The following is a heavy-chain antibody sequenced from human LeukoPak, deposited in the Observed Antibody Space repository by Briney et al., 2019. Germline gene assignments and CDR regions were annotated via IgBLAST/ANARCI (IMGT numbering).Heavy chain of an antibody. CDR3: ARLRSAAFDI. CDR1: GFTFSTSD. Sequence: PGGSLRLSCAASGFTFSTSDMHWVRQATGKGLEWVSAIGTAGDTYYPDSVKGRFTISRENVKHSLCLQMNSLRAGDTAVYYCARLRSAAFDIWGQGTMVTVSS. D-gene: IGHD4-17*01. CDR2: IGTAGDT. J-gene: IGHJ3*02. V-gene: IGHV3-13*01.